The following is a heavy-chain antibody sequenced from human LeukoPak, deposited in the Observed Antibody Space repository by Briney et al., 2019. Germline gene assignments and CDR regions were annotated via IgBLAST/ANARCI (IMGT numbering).Heavy chain of an antibody. CDR1: GFTFSSYG. CDR3: ARDGVAVAGTYNWFDP. J-gene: IGHJ5*02. V-gene: IGHV3-33*01. Sequence: GGSLRLSCAASGFTFSSYGMHWVRQAPGKGLEWVAVIWDDGSNKYYADSVKGRFTISRDNSKNTLYLQMNSLRAEDTAVYYCARDGVAVAGTYNWFDPWGQGTLVTVSS. D-gene: IGHD6-19*01. CDR2: IWDDGSNK.